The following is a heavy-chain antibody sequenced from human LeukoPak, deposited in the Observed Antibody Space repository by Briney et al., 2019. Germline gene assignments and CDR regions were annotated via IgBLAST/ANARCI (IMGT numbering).Heavy chain of an antibody. Sequence: GGSLRLSCAASGFSFTNYWMHWVRQAPGKGLVWVAHIKSDGSATRYADSVKGRFTISRDNAMNTLYLQMNSLRAEDTAVYYCARDRAAAAGNWGQGTMVTVSS. V-gene: IGHV3-74*01. J-gene: IGHJ3*01. D-gene: IGHD6-13*01. CDR2: IKSDGSAT. CDR3: ARDRAAAAGN. CDR1: GFSFTNYW.